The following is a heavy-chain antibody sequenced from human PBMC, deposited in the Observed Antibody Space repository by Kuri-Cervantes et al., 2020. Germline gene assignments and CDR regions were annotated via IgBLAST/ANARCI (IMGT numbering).Heavy chain of an antibody. CDR2: INHSGIT. CDR1: RFTFSSYA. Sequence: GSLRLSCAASRFTFSSYAMNWIRQSPGKGLEWIGEINHSGITNYNPSLKSRVTISVDTSKNQFSLKLSSVTAADTAVYYCARGSRGSYGYNQRNLPFDYWGQGTLVTVSS. J-gene: IGHJ4*02. D-gene: IGHD5-18*01. V-gene: IGHV4-34*01. CDR3: ARGSRGSYGYNQRNLPFDY.